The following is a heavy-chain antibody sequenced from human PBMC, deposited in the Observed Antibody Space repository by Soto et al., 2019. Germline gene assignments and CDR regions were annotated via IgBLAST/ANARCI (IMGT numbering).Heavy chain of an antibody. J-gene: IGHJ6*02. CDR1: GFTFSSYG. CDR2: IWYDGSNK. CDR3: ARALLSHYYSYYGMDV. V-gene: IGHV3-33*01. Sequence: QVQLVESGGGVVQPGRSLRLSCAASGFTFSSYGMHWVRQAPGKGLEWVAVIWYDGSNKYYADSVKGRFTISRDNYKNTLYLQMNSLRAEDTAVYYCARALLSHYYSYYGMDVWGQGTTVTVSS. D-gene: IGHD2-15*01.